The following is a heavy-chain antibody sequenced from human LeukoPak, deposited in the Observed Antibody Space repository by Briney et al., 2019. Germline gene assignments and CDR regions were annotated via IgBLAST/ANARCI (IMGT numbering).Heavy chain of an antibody. CDR1: GGSISSHY. V-gene: IGHV4-59*11. J-gene: IGHJ4*02. CDR2: IYYSGST. Sequence: PSETLSLTCTVSGGSISSHYWSWIRQPPGKGLEWIGFIYYSGSTNYSPSLKRRVTISLDTSKNHFSLKLISVTAADTAVYYCARVKEDYDFWSGYLDYWGQGTLVTVSS. CDR3: ARVKEDYDFWSGYLDY. D-gene: IGHD3-3*01.